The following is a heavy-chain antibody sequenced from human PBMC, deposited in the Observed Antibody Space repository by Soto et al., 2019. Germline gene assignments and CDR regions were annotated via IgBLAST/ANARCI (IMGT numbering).Heavy chain of an antibody. CDR3: AADEYLYSSGWYESFN. CDR2: IVVGSGNT. CDR1: GFTFTSSA. Sequence: ASVKVSCKASGFTFTSSAVQWVRQARGQRLEWIGWIVVGSGNTNYAQKFQERVTITRDMSTSTAYMELSSLRSEDTAVYYCAADEYLYSSGWYESFNWGQGTLVTVSS. V-gene: IGHV1-58*01. J-gene: IGHJ4*02. D-gene: IGHD6-19*01.